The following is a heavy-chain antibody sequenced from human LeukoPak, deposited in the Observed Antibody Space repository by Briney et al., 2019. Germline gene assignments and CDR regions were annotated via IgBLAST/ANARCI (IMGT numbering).Heavy chain of an antibody. CDR3: ASMKRITIFGVVISRYYYYGMDV. J-gene: IGHJ6*02. D-gene: IGHD3-3*01. CDR2: MNPNSGNT. V-gene: IGHV1-8*01. CDR1: GYTFTSYD. Sequence: ASVKVSCKASGYTFTSYDINWVRQATGQGLEWMGWMNPNSGNTGYAQKFQGRVTMTRNTSISTAYMELSSLRSEDTAVYYRASMKRITIFGVVISRYYYYGMDVWGQGTTVTVSS.